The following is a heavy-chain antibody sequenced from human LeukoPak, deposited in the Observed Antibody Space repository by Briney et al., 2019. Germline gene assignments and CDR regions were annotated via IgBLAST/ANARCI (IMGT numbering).Heavy chain of an antibody. J-gene: IGHJ4*02. CDR1: GFTFKDSW. Sequence: GGSLRLSCAASGFTFKDSWMSWVRQAPGKGLEWLGRIKSKSDGGTTDYAAPVKGRFTISRDDSKNTLYLQMNSLTTEDTAVFYCTTDPHYWGQGTLVTVSS. CDR2: IKSKSDGGTT. V-gene: IGHV3-15*01. CDR3: TTDPHY.